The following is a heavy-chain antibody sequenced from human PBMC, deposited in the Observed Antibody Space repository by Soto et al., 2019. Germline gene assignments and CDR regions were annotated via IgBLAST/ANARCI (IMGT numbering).Heavy chain of an antibody. CDR2: IYTSGST. D-gene: IGHD2-15*01. CDR1: GGSISSYY. V-gene: IGHV4-4*07. J-gene: IGHJ5*02. CDR3: AWRDCCRAPSGKWWFNP. Sequence: SETLSLTCTVSGGSISSYYWSWIRQPAGKGLEWIGRIYTSGSTNYNPSLKSRVTMSVDTSKNQFSLKLSSVTAADTAVYSGAWRDCCRAPSGKWWFNPSRKGTLGIFSS.